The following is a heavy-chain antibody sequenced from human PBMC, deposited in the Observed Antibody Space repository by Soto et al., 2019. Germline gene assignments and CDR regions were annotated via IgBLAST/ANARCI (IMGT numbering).Heavy chain of an antibody. CDR2: IIPIFGTA. J-gene: IGHJ4*02. CDR3: AIEYSSSPPYYPIGY. V-gene: IGHV1-69*01. D-gene: IGHD6-6*01. CDR1: GGTFSSYS. Sequence: QVQLVQSGAEVKKPGSSVKVSCKASGGTFSSYSISWVRQGPGQGLEWMGGIIPIFGTANYAQKFQGRVTITADESTSTAYMELSSLRSEDTAVYYCAIEYSSSPPYYPIGYWGQGTLVTVSS.